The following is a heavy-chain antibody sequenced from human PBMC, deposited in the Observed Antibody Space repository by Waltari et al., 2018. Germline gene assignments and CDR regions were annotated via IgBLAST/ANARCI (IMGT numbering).Heavy chain of an antibody. Sequence: QVQLQESGPGLVKPSETLSLTCTVSGGSISSSYWSWIRQPPGKGLEWIGYIYYSGSTNYNPSLKSRVTISVDTSKNQFSLKLSSVTAADTAVYYCARGPPRYCSSTSCSPFDYWGQGTLVTVSS. J-gene: IGHJ4*02. V-gene: IGHV4-59*01. CDR3: ARGPPRYCSSTSCSPFDY. D-gene: IGHD2-2*01. CDR2: IYYSGST. CDR1: GGSISSSY.